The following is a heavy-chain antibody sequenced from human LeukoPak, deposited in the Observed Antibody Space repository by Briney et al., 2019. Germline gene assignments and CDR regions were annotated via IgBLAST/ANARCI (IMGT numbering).Heavy chain of an antibody. CDR1: GYTFTSYY. Sequence: ASVTVSCKASGYTFTSYYMHWVRQAPGQGLEWMGIINPSGGSTSYAQKFQGRVTMTRDMSTSTVYMELSSLRSEDTAVYYCARVGTVTRVFDYWGQGTLVTVSS. V-gene: IGHV1-46*01. CDR3: ARVGTVTRVFDY. D-gene: IGHD4-17*01. CDR2: INPSGGST. J-gene: IGHJ4*02.